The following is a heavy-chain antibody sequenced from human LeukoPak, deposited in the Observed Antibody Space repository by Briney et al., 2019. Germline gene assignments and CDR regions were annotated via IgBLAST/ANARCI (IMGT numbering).Heavy chain of an antibody. CDR2: ISDSGTT. CDR3: ARYRMVANGFLDY. V-gene: IGHV4-61*08. J-gene: IGHJ4*02. D-gene: IGHD5-12*01. Sequence: SETLSLTCSVSGGSIRSGGYYWSWIRQPPGKGLEWIGYISDSGTTNYNPSLKSRVTISVDTSKNQFSLNLSSVTAADTAVYYCARYRMVANGFLDYWGQGTLVTVSS. CDR1: GGSIRSGGYY.